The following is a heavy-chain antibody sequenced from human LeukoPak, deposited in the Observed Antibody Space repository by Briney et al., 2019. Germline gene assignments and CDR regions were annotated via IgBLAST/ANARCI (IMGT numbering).Heavy chain of an antibody. J-gene: IGHJ6*03. V-gene: IGHV3-7*01. CDR3: ARADSSASRDHNYYYYMDV. CDR1: GFTFSSSW. CDR2: IKQDESEK. D-gene: IGHD6-6*01. Sequence: GGSLRLSCVASGFTFSSSWMTWVRQAPGKGLEWVANIKQDESEKYYVDSVKGRFTISRDNATNSLYLEMNSLRAEDTAVYYCARADSSASRDHNYYYYMDVWGKGTTVTVSS.